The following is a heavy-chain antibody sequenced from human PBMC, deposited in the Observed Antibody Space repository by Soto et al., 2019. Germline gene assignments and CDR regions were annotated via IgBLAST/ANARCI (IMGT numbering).Heavy chain of an antibody. CDR3: ARISCFGSTGVDFDS. Sequence: SETLSLTCTVSGGSISSGGYYWSWIRQHPGKGLEWIGYIYYSGSTYYNPSLKSRVTISVDTSKNQFSLKLSSVTAADTATYFCARISCFGSTGVDFDSWGPGTLVTVSS. D-gene: IGHD1-7*01. V-gene: IGHV4-31*03. CDR1: GGSISSGGYY. CDR2: IYYSGST. J-gene: IGHJ4*02.